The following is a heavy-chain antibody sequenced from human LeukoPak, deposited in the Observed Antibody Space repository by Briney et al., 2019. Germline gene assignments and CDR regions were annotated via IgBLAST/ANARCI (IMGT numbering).Heavy chain of an antibody. Sequence: GASVKVSFKASGGTFSSYAISWVRQAPGQGVEWMGGIIPIFGTANYAQKFQGRVTITADKSTSTAYMELSSLRSEDTAVYYCARGESYDILTGYYSWGQGTLVTVSS. CDR3: ARGESYDILTGYYS. J-gene: IGHJ4*02. D-gene: IGHD3-9*01. CDR1: GGTFSSYA. V-gene: IGHV1-69*06. CDR2: IIPIFGTA.